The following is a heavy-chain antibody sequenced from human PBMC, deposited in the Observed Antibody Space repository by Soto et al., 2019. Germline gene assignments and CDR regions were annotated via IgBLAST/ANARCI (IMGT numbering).Heavy chain of an antibody. V-gene: IGHV1-2*02. J-gene: IGHJ6*01. D-gene: IGHD2-2*02. CDR2: INPNRGGT. Sequence: ASVKVSCKASGYTFSGSYIHWLRQAPGQGIERMGWINPNRGGTNYAQKFQGRVTVTRDTPTSTAYMELSRLTSDDTAVYYCAISLTEGYCTMTGCYTRPLYGMDVWGQGTTVTVSS. CDR1: GYTFSGSY. CDR3: AISLTEGYCTMTGCYTRPLYGMDV.